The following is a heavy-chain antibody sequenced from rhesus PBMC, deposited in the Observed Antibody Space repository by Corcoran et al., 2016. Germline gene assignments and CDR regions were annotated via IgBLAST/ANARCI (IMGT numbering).Heavy chain of an antibody. CDR1: GGSISSNS. CDR3: ARDRYCGSTNCLGTTQPDV. Sequence: QVQLQESGPGLVKPLETLSLTCGVSGGSISSNSWTWIRQPPGKGLVWVGYIYVSGSSTNYNPSLKSRVTLAVDASKNQFSLKLSSVTAADTAVYYCARDRYCGSTNCLGTTQPDVWGRGVLVTVSS. D-gene: IGHD2-15*01. CDR2: IYVSGSST. V-gene: IGHV4S11*01. J-gene: IGHJ5-2*02.